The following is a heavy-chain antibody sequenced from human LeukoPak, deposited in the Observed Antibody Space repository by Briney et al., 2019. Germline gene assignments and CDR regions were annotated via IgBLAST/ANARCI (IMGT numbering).Heavy chain of an antibody. V-gene: IGHV4-34*01. J-gene: IGHJ4*02. D-gene: IGHD6-6*01. Sequence: PSETLSLTCAVYGGSFSGYYWSWIRQPPGKGLEWIGEINHSGSTNYNPSLKSRVTISVDTSKNQFSLKLSSVTAADTAVYYCASAASRGAARRLDYWGQGALVTVSS. CDR2: INHSGST. CDR3: ASAASRGAARRLDY. CDR1: GGSFSGYY.